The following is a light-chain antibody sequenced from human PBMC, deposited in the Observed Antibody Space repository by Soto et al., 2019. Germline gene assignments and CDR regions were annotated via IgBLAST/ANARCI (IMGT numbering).Light chain of an antibody. Sequence: EIVLTQSPGTLSLSPGERATLSCRASQSVNNNYLAWYQQKPGQAPRLLIYGASTRATGIPARFSGSGSGTEFTLTISSLQSEDFAVYYCQQYNNWPPYTFGQGTKLEIK. CDR3: QQYNNWPPYT. V-gene: IGKV3-15*01. CDR1: QSVNNN. CDR2: GAS. J-gene: IGKJ2*01.